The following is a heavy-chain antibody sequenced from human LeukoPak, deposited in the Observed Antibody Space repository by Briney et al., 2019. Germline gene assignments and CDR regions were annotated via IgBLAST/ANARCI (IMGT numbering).Heavy chain of an antibody. J-gene: IGHJ6*02. CDR2: ISWNSGSI. Sequence: PGGSLRLSCAASGFSLDDYAMHWVRQTPGKGLEWVSGISWNSGSIGYADSVRGRFTISRDNAKNSLYLQMNSLRTEDTALYYCAKDRRATPVYYGMDVWGQGTTVTVSS. D-gene: IGHD4-23*01. CDR3: AKDRRATPVYYGMDV. CDR1: GFSLDDYA. V-gene: IGHV3-9*01.